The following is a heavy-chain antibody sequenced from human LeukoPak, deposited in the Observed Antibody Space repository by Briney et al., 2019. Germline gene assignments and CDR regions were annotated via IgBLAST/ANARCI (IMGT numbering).Heavy chain of an antibody. Sequence: GASVKVSCKASGYTFTSYGISWVRQAPGQGLEWMGWISAYNGNTNYAQKLQGRVTMTTDTSTSTAYMELRSLRSDDTAVYYCARRPPQNYNILTGYSPHYYYYGMDVWGQGTTVTVSS. CDR3: ARRPPQNYNILTGYSPHYYYYGMDV. CDR2: ISAYNGNT. D-gene: IGHD3-9*01. CDR1: GYTFTSYG. J-gene: IGHJ6*02. V-gene: IGHV1-18*01.